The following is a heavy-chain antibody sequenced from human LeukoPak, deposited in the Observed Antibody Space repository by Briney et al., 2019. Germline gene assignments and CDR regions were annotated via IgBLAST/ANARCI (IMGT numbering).Heavy chain of an antibody. J-gene: IGHJ4*02. CDR2: INSDGSTT. Sequence: QSGGSLRLSCAASGFAFSGYWMHWVRQAPGKGLVWISRINSDGSTTNYADSVNGRFTISRDNTKNTLYLQMDSLRAEDTAVYYCWAPATAGEADYWGQGTLVTVSS. V-gene: IGHV3-74*01. CDR1: GFAFSGYW. D-gene: IGHD3-16*01. CDR3: WAPATAGEADY.